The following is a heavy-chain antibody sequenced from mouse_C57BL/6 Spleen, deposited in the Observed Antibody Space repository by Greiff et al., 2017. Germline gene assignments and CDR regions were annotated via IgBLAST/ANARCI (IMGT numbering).Heavy chain of an antibody. CDR3: AREAITGRYFDV. CDR1: GYSITSGYY. V-gene: IGHV3-6*01. Sequence: EVQLQQSGPGLVKPSQSLSLTCSVTGYSITSGYYWNWIRQFPGNKLEWMGYISYDGSNNYNPSLKNRISITRDTSKNQFFLKLNSVTTEDTATYYCAREAITGRYFDVWGTGTTVTVSS. CDR2: ISYDGSN. J-gene: IGHJ1*03. D-gene: IGHD2-4*01.